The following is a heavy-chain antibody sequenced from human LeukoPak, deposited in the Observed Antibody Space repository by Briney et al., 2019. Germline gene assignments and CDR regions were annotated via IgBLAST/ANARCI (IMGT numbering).Heavy chain of an antibody. CDR1: GGSISIYY. CDR3: ARDRRGSSGWYEGFSY. V-gene: IGHV4-4*07. J-gene: IGHJ4*02. Sequence: SETLSLTCAVSGGSISIYYWSWIRQPAGKGLEWIGRIYTSGSTNYNPSLKSRVTMSVDTSKNQFSLKLSSVTAADTAVYYCARDRRGSSGWYEGFSYWGQGTLVTVSS. CDR2: IYTSGST. D-gene: IGHD6-19*01.